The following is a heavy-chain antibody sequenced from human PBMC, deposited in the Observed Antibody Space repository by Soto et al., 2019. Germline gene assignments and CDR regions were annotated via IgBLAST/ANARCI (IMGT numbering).Heavy chain of an antibody. CDR2: IIPIFGTA. CDR3: AKGGIVVVPAATSYYYYYGMDV. J-gene: IGHJ6*02. Sequence: QVQLVQSGAEVKKPGSSVKVSCKASGGTFSSYAISWVRQAPGQGLEWMGGIIPIFGTANYAQKFQGRVTITADESTSTAFMELSSLRSEDTAVYYCAKGGIVVVPAATSYYYYYGMDVWGQGPTVTVSS. V-gene: IGHV1-69*01. D-gene: IGHD2-2*01. CDR1: GGTFSSYA.